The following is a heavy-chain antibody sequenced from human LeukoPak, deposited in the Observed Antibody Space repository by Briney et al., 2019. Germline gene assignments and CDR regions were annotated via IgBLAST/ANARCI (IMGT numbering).Heavy chain of an antibody. J-gene: IGHJ4*02. V-gene: IGHV1-69*05. D-gene: IGHD5-18*01. CDR3: AIVDTAMVGFDY. CDR1: GGTFSSYA. CDR2: IIPIFGTA. Sequence: ASVKVSCKASGGTFSSYAISWVRQAPGQGLERMGRIIPIFGTANYAQKFQGRVTITTDESTSTAYMELSSLRSEDTAVYYCAIVDTAMVGFDYWGQGTLVTVSS.